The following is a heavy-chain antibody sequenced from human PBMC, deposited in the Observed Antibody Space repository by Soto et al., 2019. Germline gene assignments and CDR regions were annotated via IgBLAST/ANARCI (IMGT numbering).Heavy chain of an antibody. V-gene: IGHV3-33*01. Sequence: QVQLVESGGGVVQPGRSLRLSCAASGFTFSSYGMHWVRQAPGKGLEWVAVIWYDGSNKYYADSVKGRFTISRDNSKNTLYLQMNSLRAEDTAVYYCARDRHGADYYYYGMDVWGQGTTVTVSS. CDR1: GFTFSSYG. CDR3: ARDRHGADYYYYGMDV. D-gene: IGHD3-10*01. J-gene: IGHJ6*02. CDR2: IWYDGSNK.